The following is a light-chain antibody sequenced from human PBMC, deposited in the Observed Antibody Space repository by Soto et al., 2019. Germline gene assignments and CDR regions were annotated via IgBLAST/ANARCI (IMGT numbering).Light chain of an antibody. J-gene: IGKJ1*01. Sequence: IELTQSPSTLSLSGGEKATLSCRASQSISNNFAWYQQKPGQVPRLLIYAASNRASGVSARFSGSGSGTDSTLTISSLQSEDFAVYYCLPCYYRWTFGQGTKVEIK. CDR2: AAS. CDR3: LPCYYRWT. CDR1: QSISNN. V-gene: IGKV3-15*01.